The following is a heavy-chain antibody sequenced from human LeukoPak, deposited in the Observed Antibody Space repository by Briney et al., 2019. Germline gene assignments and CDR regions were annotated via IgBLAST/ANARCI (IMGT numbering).Heavy chain of an antibody. CDR1: GLTLSNYG. D-gene: IGHD3-22*01. CDR2: IGGSGGGT. CDR3: AKRGVVIRVILVGFHREANYFDS. V-gene: IGHV3-23*01. Sequence: GGSLRLSCAVSGLTLSNYGMTWVRQAPGEGLEWVAGIGGSGGGTKYADSVKGRFTISRDNSKNTLYLEMNSLRAEDTAVYFCAKRGVVIRVILVGFHREANYFDSWGQGALVTVSS. J-gene: IGHJ4*02.